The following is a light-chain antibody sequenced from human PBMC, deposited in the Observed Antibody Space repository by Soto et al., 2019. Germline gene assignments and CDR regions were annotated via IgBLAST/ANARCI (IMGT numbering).Light chain of an antibody. J-gene: IGKJ4*01. Sequence: DIQMTQSPSSLSASVGDTVTITCRASQAITNDLAWFQQKPGKAPKSLIYAASSLQSGVPSKFSGSGSGTDFTLTISSLQXXXXXXXXXXXXXXXXLTFGGGTKVEIK. V-gene: IGKV1-16*02. CDR1: QAITND. CDR3: XXXXXXXLT. CDR2: AAS.